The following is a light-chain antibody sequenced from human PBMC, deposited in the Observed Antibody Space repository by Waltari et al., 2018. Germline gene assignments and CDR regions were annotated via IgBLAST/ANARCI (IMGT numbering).Light chain of an antibody. CDR3: SSYTSSRTYV. CDR1: SSDIGAYNH. Sequence: QSALSQPASVSGSPGQSITISCTGTSSDIGAYNHVSWYHQHTGEAPKLMFYDVSNRPSGVSPRFSASKSGNTASLTISGLQAEDEADFYCSSYTSSRTYVFGTGTKVTVL. J-gene: IGLJ1*01. V-gene: IGLV2-14*03. CDR2: DVS.